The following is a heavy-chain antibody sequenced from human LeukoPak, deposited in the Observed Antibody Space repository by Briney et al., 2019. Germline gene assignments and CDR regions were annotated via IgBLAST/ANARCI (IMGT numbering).Heavy chain of an antibody. J-gene: IGHJ4*02. Sequence: ASVKVSCKTSGYTFTDYYIHWLRQVPGQGLEWMGWINPNSGGTNYAQKFQGRVTMARDTSISTAYMELSRLRSDDRAVYYCARDGNFDYWGQGTLVTVSA. D-gene: IGHD1-26*01. CDR1: GYTFTDYY. CDR2: INPNSGGT. V-gene: IGHV1-2*02. CDR3: ARDGNFDY.